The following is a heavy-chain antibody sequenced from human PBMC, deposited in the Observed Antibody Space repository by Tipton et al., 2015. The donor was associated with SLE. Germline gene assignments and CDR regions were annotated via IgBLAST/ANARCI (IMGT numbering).Heavy chain of an antibody. J-gene: IGHJ4*02. V-gene: IGHV4-59*01. CDR3: AREWGYRNY. D-gene: IGHD5-24*01. Sequence: GLVKPSETLSLTCTVSGGSINTYYWTWIRQPPGKGLEWIGYIYYSGSTNYNPSLKSRVTISVDTTKNQFSLKLSAVTAADTAVYYCAREWGYRNYWGQGTLVTVSS. CDR2: IYYSGST. CDR1: GGSINTYY.